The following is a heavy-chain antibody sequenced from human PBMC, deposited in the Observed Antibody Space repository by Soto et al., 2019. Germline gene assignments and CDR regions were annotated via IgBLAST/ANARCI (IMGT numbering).Heavy chain of an antibody. J-gene: IGHJ4*02. Sequence: PGESLKICCQVTGYNFTNCWVAWVRQMPGKGLEWLGIFFPGDSDTRYNPSFQGQVTFSADQSTGTAFLQWTSLKAPDTATYYSASRNLYCSGHASYATNDLDFWGKGTNITVSS. CDR1: GYNFTNCW. CDR3: ASRNLYCSGHASYATNDLDF. V-gene: IGHV5-51*01. CDR2: FFPGDSDT. D-gene: IGHD2-15*01.